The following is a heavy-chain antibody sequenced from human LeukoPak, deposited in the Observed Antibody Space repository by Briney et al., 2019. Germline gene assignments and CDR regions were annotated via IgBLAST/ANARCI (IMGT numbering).Heavy chain of an antibody. D-gene: IGHD6-13*01. J-gene: IGHJ4*02. V-gene: IGHV3-23*01. Sequence: PGGSLRLSCAASGFTFSSYAMSWVRQAPGKGLEWVSAISGSGGSTYYADSVKGRFTISRDNSKNTLYLQMNSLRAEDTAVYYCAKDSFSFQLLWHAPPYSSSWYFDYWGQGTLVTVSS. CDR2: ISGSGGST. CDR1: GFTFSSYA. CDR3: AKDSFSFQLLWHAPPYSSSWYFDY.